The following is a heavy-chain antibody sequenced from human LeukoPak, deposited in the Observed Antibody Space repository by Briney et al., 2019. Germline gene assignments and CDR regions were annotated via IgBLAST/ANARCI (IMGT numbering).Heavy chain of an antibody. V-gene: IGHV3-23*01. Sequence: AGGSLRLSCAASGFTFSSYEMNWVRQAPGKGLEWVSAISGSGGSTYYADSVKGRFTISRDNSKNTLYLQMNSLRAEDTAVYYCAKVWFSSWYDYWGQGTLVTVSS. CDR1: GFTFSSYE. CDR3: AKVWFSSWYDY. CDR2: ISGSGGST. J-gene: IGHJ4*02. D-gene: IGHD6-13*01.